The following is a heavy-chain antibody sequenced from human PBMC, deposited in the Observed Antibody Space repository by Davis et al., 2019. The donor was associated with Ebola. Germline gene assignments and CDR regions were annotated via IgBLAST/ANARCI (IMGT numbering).Heavy chain of an antibody. V-gene: IGHV4-4*02. J-gene: IGHJ6*02. Sequence: PSETLSLTCAVSGGSISSSNWWSWVRQPPGKGLEWIGEIYHSGSTNYNPSLKSRVTISVDKSKNQFSLKLSSVTAADTAVYYCARVCGGDCYHIAYYYYYGMDVWGQGTTVTVSS. CDR3: ARVCGGDCYHIAYYYYYGMDV. D-gene: IGHD2-21*02. CDR1: GGSISSSNW. CDR2: IYHSGST.